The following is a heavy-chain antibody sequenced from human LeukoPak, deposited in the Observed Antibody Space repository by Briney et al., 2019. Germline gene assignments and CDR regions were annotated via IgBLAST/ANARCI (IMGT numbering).Heavy chain of an antibody. CDR2: INWNGGST. Sequence: GGSLRLSCAASGFTFSTYWMHWVRQAPGKGLEWVSGINWNGGSTGYADSVKGRFTISRDNAKNSLYLQMNSLRAEDTALYYCARITYYDSSGYYDIGAFDIWGQGTMVTVSS. CDR3: ARITYYDSSGYYDIGAFDI. D-gene: IGHD3-22*01. V-gene: IGHV3-20*04. CDR1: GFTFSTYW. J-gene: IGHJ3*02.